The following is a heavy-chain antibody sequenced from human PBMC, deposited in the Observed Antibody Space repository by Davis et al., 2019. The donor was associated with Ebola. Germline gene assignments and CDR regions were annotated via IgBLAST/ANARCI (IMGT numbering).Heavy chain of an antibody. J-gene: IGHJ6*02. CDR2: INPNSGGT. D-gene: IGHD3/OR15-3a*01. CDR1: GYTFTGYY. V-gene: IGHV1-2*02. CDR3: ATPGPRMTLTPSSYGMDV. Sequence: ASVKVSCKASGYTFTGYYMHWVRQAPGQGLEWMGWINPNSGGTNYAQKFQGRVTMTRDTSISTAYMELSSLRSEDTAVYYCATPGPRMTLTPSSYGMDVGAKGPRSPSP.